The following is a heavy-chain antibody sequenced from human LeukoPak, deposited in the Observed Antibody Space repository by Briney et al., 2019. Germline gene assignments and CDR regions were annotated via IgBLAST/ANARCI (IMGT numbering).Heavy chain of an antibody. J-gene: IGHJ5*02. Sequence: SETLSLTCTVSGGSISSYYWSWIRQPPGKGLEWIGYIYYSGSTNYNPSLKSRVTISVDTSKNQFSLSLTSVTAADTAVYYCARVNECSSSSCFTSWFDPWGQGTLVTVSS. D-gene: IGHD2-2*02. CDR2: IYYSGST. V-gene: IGHV4-59*12. CDR3: ARVNECSSSSCFTSWFDP. CDR1: GGSISSYY.